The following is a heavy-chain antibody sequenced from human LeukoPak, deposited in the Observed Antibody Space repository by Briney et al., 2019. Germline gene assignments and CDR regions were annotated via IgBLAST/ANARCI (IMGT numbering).Heavy chain of an antibody. CDR1: VGSFCGYY. V-gene: IGHV4-34*01. J-gene: IGHJ6*03. CDR3: ARWAFRGRGITIVRGVTPDRNSYYIDV. D-gene: IGHD3-10*01. Sequence: SETLSLTSAVYVGSFCGYYWGWSPPPPGEGRGWIGEINHSGSTNYNTSPKSRATISVDTSKNQFSLKLSSVTAAATAVYYCARWAFRGRGITIVRGVTPDRNSYYIDVWGKGTTVTISS. CDR2: INHSGST.